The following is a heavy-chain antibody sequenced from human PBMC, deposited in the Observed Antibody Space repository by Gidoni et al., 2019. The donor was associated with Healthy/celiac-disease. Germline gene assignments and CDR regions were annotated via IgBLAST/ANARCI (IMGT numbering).Heavy chain of an antibody. D-gene: IGHD3-16*02. J-gene: IGHJ4*02. CDR3: AKDHPYDYVWGSYPYYFDY. CDR2: ISGSGGST. V-gene: IGHV3-23*01. CDR1: GFTFSSYA. Sequence: EVQLLESGGGLVQPGGSLRLSCAASGFTFSSYAMSWVRQAPGKGLEWVSAISGSGGSTYYADSVKGRFTISRDNSKNTLYLQMNSLRAEDTAVYYCAKDHPYDYVWGSYPYYFDYWGQGTLVTVSS.